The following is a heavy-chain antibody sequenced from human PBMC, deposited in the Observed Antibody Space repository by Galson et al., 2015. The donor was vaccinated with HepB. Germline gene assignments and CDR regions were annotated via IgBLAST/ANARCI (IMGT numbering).Heavy chain of an antibody. CDR1: EFTFNTFR. V-gene: IGHV3-74*01. Sequence: SLRLSCAASEFTFNTFRMHWVRQAPGKGLVWVSGIDGDGITTIYADSVKGRFTISRDNSKNTLYLQMNSLRAEDTAVYYCAKGMFTFEGVTVPSDYWGQGTLVTVSS. CDR2: IDGDGITT. J-gene: IGHJ4*02. D-gene: IGHD3-16*02. CDR3: AKGMFTFEGVTVPSDY.